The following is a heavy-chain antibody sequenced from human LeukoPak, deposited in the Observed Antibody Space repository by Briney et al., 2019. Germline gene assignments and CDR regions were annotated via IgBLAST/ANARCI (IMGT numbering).Heavy chain of an antibody. V-gene: IGHV3-23*01. CDR1: GFTFSSYA. Sequence: PGGSLRLSCAASGFTFSSYAMSWVRQAPGKGLEWVSAISGSGGSTYYADSVKGRFTISRDNAKNSLYLQMNSLRAEDTAVYYCARGVRGATQYDAFDIWGQGTTVTVSS. D-gene: IGHD3-10*01. CDR2: ISGSGGST. CDR3: ARGVRGATQYDAFDI. J-gene: IGHJ3*02.